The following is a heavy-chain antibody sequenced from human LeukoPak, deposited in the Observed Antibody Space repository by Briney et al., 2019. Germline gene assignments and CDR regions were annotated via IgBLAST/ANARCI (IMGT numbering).Heavy chain of an antibody. CDR2: IYSGGST. J-gene: IGHJ3*02. CDR1: GFTVSSNY. CDR3: ARVGRYYDSSGYYYDGAFDI. V-gene: IGHV3-66*01. Sequence: GGSLRLSCAASGFTVSSNYMSWVRQAPGKGLEWVSVIYSGGSTYYADSVKGRFTISRDNSKNTLYLQMNSLRAEDTAVYYCARVGRYYDSSGYYYDGAFDIWGQGTMVTVSS. D-gene: IGHD3-22*01.